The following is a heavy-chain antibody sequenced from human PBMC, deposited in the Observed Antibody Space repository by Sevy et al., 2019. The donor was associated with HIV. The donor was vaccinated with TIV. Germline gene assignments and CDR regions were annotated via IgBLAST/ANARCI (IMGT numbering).Heavy chain of an antibody. J-gene: IGHJ4*02. V-gene: IGHV3-48*01. Sequence: GGSLRLSCAASGFTFSSYSMNWVRQAPGKGLGWVSYISHSGTTIYYAVSLKGRFTISRDTAKNSLYLQMHSLRAEDKAVDYCARAPPYSGLDYWGRGTLVTVSS. CDR1: GFTFSSYS. CDR3: ARAPPYSGLDY. D-gene: IGHD2-15*01. CDR2: ISHSGTTI.